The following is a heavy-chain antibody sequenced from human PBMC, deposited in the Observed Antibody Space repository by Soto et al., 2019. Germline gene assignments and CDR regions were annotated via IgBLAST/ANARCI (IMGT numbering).Heavy chain of an antibody. Sequence: QPGGSLRLSCAASGFTFGSYAMHWVRQAPGKGLEWVVVISHDGRNKYYADSVKGRFSISRDNSKNTVYLQMNSLRTEDTAVYYCAKGYEAYCGGDCNSFHDYWGQGTLVTVSS. CDR2: ISHDGRNK. CDR3: AKGYEAYCGGDCNSFHDY. CDR1: GFTFGSYA. J-gene: IGHJ4*02. D-gene: IGHD2-21*02. V-gene: IGHV3-30*18.